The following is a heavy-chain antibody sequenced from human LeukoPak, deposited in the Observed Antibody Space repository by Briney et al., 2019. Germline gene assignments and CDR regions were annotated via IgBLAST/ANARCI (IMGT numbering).Heavy chain of an antibody. J-gene: IGHJ4*02. CDR1: GFTFSSYA. D-gene: IGHD2-2*01. V-gene: IGHV3-23*01. Sequence: GGSLRLSCAASGFTFSSYAMSWVRQAPGKGLEWVSAISGSGGSTYYADSVRGRFTISRDNSKNTLYLQMNSLRAEDTAVYYCAKDAPVNIVVVPAANSWGQGTLVTVSS. CDR2: ISGSGGST. CDR3: AKDAPVNIVVVPAANS.